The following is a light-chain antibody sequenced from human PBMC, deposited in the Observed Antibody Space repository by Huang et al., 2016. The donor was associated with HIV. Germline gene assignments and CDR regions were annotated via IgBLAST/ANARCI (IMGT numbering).Light chain of an antibody. CDR3: QQRANWPLT. Sequence: EIVLTQSPATLSLSPGGRATLSCRASQSVRSSLAWYQQKPGQTPRLLMNDTSSRATGIPGRFSGSGSGTDFTLTISSLEPEDSAIYYCQQRANWPLTFGGGTKVEIK. J-gene: IGKJ4*01. CDR1: QSVRSS. V-gene: IGKV3-11*01. CDR2: DTS.